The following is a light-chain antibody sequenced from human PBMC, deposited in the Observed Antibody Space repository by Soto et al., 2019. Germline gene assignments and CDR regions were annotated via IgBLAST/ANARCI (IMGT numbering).Light chain of an antibody. J-gene: IGKJ1*01. V-gene: IGKV3-20*01. CDR1: QSFSSTF. CDR3: QQYASSVT. Sequence: EILLTQSPDSLSLSPGDRATLSCSASQSFSSTFFAWYQQKPGQAPRLLIYGAYSRATGIPDRFSGSGSGTDFTLTISRLEPEDFAVYYCQQYASSVTFGQGTKVEIK. CDR2: GAY.